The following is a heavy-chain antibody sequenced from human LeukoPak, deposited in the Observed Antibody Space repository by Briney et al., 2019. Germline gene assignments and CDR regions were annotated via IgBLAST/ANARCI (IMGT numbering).Heavy chain of an antibody. V-gene: IGHV4-59*08. J-gene: IGHJ4*02. CDR3: ARHRIGDYYDSSALGVGFDY. CDR2: IYYSGST. Sequence: SETLSLTCTVSGGSISGYYWSWIRQPPGKGLEWIGYIYYSGSTNYNPSLKSRVTISVDTSKNQFSLKLSSVTAADTAVYYCARHRIGDYYDSSALGVGFDYWGQGTLVTVSS. D-gene: IGHD3-22*01. CDR1: GGSISGYY.